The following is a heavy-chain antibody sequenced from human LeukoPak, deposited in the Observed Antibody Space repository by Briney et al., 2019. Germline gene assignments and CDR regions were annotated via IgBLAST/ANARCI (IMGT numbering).Heavy chain of an antibody. CDR2: ISSSGNNI. D-gene: IGHD3-10*01. CDR3: ARVGYSGSGMYS. CDR1: GFTFSSYE. J-gene: IGHJ4*02. V-gene: IGHV3-48*03. Sequence: SGGSLRLSCAASGFTFSSYEMNGVRQAPGQGREWVLYISSSGNNIYYPDSVRGRFTLSRDNAKNSLYLQMNSLRGEDTAVYYCARVGYSGSGMYSWGQGTLVTVSS.